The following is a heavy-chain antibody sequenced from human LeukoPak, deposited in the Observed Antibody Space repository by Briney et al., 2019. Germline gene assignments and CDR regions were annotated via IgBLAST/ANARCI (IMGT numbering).Heavy chain of an antibody. CDR3: ARDSDDLYYYYYMDV. CDR1: RFTFSSYA. Sequence: GGSLRLSCAASRFTFSSYAMHWVRQAPGKGLEWVSFIRYDGSKKYYADSVKGRFTFSRDNSTNTLYLQMNSLRAEDTAVYYCARDSDDLYYYYYMDVWGKGTTVTVSS. CDR2: IRYDGSKK. V-gene: IGHV3-30*02. J-gene: IGHJ6*03. D-gene: IGHD1-1*01.